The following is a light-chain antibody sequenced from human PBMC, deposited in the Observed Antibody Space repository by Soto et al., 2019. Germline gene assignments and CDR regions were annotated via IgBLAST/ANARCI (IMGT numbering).Light chain of an antibody. V-gene: IGLV4-60*02. Sequence: HPVLTQSSSASASLGSSVKLTCILSSGHSTYIIAWHQQQPGKAPRFLMTLDRSGSYNRGSGVPDRFSGSSSGADRYLTIPNLQFEDEGDYYCETWYSNPHKVFGGGTKLTVL. CDR2: LDRSGSY. CDR3: ETWYSNPHKV. CDR1: SGHSTYI. J-gene: IGLJ3*02.